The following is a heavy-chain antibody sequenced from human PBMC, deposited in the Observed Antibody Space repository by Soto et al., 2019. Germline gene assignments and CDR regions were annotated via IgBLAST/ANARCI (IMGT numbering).Heavy chain of an antibody. CDR2: IYYSGST. Sequence: KTSETLSLTCTVSGGSISSSSYYWGWIRQPPGKGLEWIGSIYYSGSTYYNPSLKSRVTISVDTSKNQFSLKLSSVTAADTAVYYCARQCVVVVAATVDYGMDVWGQGTTVTVSS. CDR3: ARQCVVVVAATVDYGMDV. J-gene: IGHJ6*02. V-gene: IGHV4-39*01. D-gene: IGHD2-15*01. CDR1: GGSISSSSYY.